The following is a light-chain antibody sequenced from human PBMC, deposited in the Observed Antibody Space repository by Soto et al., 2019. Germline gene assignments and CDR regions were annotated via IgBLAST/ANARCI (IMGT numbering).Light chain of an antibody. CDR1: QSISTW. V-gene: IGKV1-5*01. J-gene: IGKJ1*01. Sequence: DIQMNQSPSTLSASVGDTVIITCRASQSISTWLAWYQHKPGEAPRLLIFDASNLESGAPSRFSGSGSGTDFTLTISSLQPDDFATYYCLQYNGNSGTFGQGTKVDIK. CDR3: LQYNGNSGT. CDR2: DAS.